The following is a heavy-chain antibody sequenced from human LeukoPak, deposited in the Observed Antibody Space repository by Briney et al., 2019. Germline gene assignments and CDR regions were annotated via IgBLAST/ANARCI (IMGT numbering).Heavy chain of an antibody. J-gene: IGHJ5*02. Sequence: GASVKVSCKASGYTFTGCYMHWVRQAPGQGLEWMGWINPNSGGTNYAQKFQGRVTMTRDTSISTAYMELSRLRSDDTAVYYCARRREYCSSTSCYIRGPPWFDPWGQGTLVTVSS. CDR3: ARRREYCSSTSCYIRGPPWFDP. V-gene: IGHV1-2*02. CDR1: GYTFTGCY. D-gene: IGHD2-2*02. CDR2: INPNSGGT.